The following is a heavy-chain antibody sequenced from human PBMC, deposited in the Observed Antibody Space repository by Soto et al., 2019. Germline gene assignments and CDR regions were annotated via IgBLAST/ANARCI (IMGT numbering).Heavy chain of an antibody. CDR3: AAGPHYDMLTGYRYYGMDV. D-gene: IGHD3-9*01. Sequence: SVKVSCKASGXTFTSSAVQWVRQARGQRLEWIGWIVVGSGNTNYAQKFQERVTITRDMSTSTAYMELSSLRSEDTAVYYCAAGPHYDMLTGYRYYGMDVWGQGTTVTVSS. J-gene: IGHJ6*02. CDR2: IVVGSGNT. CDR1: GXTFTSSA. V-gene: IGHV1-58*01.